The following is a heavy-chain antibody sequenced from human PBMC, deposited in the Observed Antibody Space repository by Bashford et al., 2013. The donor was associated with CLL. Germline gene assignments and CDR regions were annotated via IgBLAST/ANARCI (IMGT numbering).Heavy chain of an antibody. D-gene: IGHD5-12*01. CDR1: GGSFSGYY. CDR2: INHSGST. CDR3: ARHGLGSGFDIDY. V-gene: IGHV4-34*01. Sequence: SETLSLTCAVYGGSFSGYYWSWIRQPPGKGLEWIGEINHSGSTNYNPSLKSRVTISVDTSKNQFSLKLSSVTAADTAVYYCARHGLGSGFDIDYWGQGTLVTVSS. J-gene: IGHJ4*02.